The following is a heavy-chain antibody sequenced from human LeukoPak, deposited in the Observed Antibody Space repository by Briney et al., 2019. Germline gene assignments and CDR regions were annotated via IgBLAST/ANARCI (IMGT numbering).Heavy chain of an antibody. CDR2: MNPSSGNT. CDR1: GGTFSSYA. J-gene: IGHJ6*02. D-gene: IGHD6-19*01. CDR3: SLSTDSSGWYEYYYYYGMDV. Sequence: ASVKVSCKASGGTFSSYAINWVRQATGQGLEWMGWMNPSSGNTGYAQKFQGRVTMTRNTSISTAYMELSSLRSEDTAVYYCSLSTDSSGWYEYYYYYGMDVWGQGTTVTVSS. V-gene: IGHV1-8*02.